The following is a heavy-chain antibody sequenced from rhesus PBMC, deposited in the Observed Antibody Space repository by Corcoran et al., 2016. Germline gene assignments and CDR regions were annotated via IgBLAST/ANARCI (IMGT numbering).Heavy chain of an antibody. Sequence: QVQLQESGPGLVKPSETLSLTCAVSGGSITSNYWRWIRPPPGAGLGWCGRISGSGGSTDYNPSLKSRVTISTDTSKNQFSLKLSSVTAADTAVYYCARGDEDDYWLPSNDAFDFWGQGLRVTVSS. V-gene: IGHV4-173*01. D-gene: IGHD3-9*01. CDR3: ARGDEDDYWLPSNDAFDF. J-gene: IGHJ3*01. CDR1: GGSITSNY. CDR2: ISGSGGST.